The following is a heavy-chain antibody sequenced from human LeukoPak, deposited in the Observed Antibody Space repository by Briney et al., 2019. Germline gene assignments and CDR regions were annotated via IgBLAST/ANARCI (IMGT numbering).Heavy chain of an antibody. CDR2: ISVSGNT. J-gene: IGHJ4*02. D-gene: IGHD3-22*01. Sequence: GGSLRLSCAASGFTLSSYAMSWVRQGPGKGLEWVSAISVSGNTYHADSVKGRFTISRDNAKNSLYLQMNSLRAEDTAVYYCARVLHKRNYDSTTYYGYWGQGTLVTVSS. V-gene: IGHV3-23*01. CDR1: GFTLSSYA. CDR3: ARVLHKRNYDSTTYYGY.